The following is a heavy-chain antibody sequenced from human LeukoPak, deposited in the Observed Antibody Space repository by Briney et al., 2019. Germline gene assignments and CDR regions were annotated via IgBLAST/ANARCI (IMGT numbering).Heavy chain of an antibody. CDR2: IYSGGST. CDR1: GFTVRSYY. D-gene: IGHD1-14*01. CDR3: ARDRNTDYGMDV. J-gene: IGHJ6*02. Sequence: GGSLRLSCAASGFTVRSYYMSWVRQTPGRGLGWVSVIYSGGSTYYADSVRGRFTISRDNSKNTLYLQMNSLRAEDTAIYYCARDRNTDYGMDVWGQGTTVTVSS. V-gene: IGHV3-66*01.